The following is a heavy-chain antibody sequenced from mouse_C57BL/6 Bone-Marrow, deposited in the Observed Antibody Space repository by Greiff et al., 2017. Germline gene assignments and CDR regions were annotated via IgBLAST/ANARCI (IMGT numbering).Heavy chain of an antibody. J-gene: IGHJ2*01. CDR3: ARSSGYPDY. D-gene: IGHD3-1*01. Sequence: QVQLQQPGAELVMPGASVKLSCKASGYTFTSYWMHWVKQRPGQGLEWIGEIDPSDSYTNYNQKFKGKSTLTVDKSSSTAYMQLSSLTSGDTAVYYCARSSGYPDYWGQGTTLTVSS. V-gene: IGHV1-69*01. CDR1: GYTFTSYW. CDR2: IDPSDSYT.